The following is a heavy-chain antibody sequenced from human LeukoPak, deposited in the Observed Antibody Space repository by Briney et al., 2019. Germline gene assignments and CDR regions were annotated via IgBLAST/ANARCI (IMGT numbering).Heavy chain of an antibody. CDR1: GFTFSSYA. J-gene: IGHJ3*01. Sequence: MPGGSLRLSCAASGFTFSSYAMSWVRQAPGKGLEWVGRIKTRNDGGTSEYGAPAKGRFIISRDDSKNTLSLQMNSLKSEDTGVYYCTRISGSGGFEVWGQGTMVTVSS. V-gene: IGHV3-15*01. CDR3: TRISGSGGFEV. D-gene: IGHD3-10*01. CDR2: IKTRNDGGTS.